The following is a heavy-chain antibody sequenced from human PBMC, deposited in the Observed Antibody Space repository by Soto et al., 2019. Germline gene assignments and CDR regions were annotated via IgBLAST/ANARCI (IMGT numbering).Heavy chain of an antibody. CDR1: GGTFSSYA. Sequence: QVQLVQSGAEVKKPGSSVKVSCKASGGTFSSYAISWVRQAPGQGLEWMGGIIPIFGTANYAQKFQGRVTITADESTSTAYLEPSSLRSEETAGYFCARDQTSTMGRGGYGAFGIWGQGTMVTVSS. J-gene: IGHJ3*02. D-gene: IGHD3-10*01. V-gene: IGHV1-69*01. CDR3: ARDQTSTMGRGGYGAFGI. CDR2: IIPIFGTA.